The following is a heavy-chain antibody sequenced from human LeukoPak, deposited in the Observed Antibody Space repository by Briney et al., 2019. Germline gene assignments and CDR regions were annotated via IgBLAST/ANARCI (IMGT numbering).Heavy chain of an antibody. CDR1: GYIFKSFW. CDR2: TYPGDSDT. J-gene: IGHJ3*02. Sequence: GESLKISCKGSGYIFKSFWIGWVRQKPGKGLEWMGTTYPGDSDTRYGPSFQGQVTISADKSINTAFLQWSSLEASDTAMYYCARPDYGDFYAFEIWGQGTMVTVSS. V-gene: IGHV5-51*01. D-gene: IGHD4-17*01. CDR3: ARPDYGDFYAFEI.